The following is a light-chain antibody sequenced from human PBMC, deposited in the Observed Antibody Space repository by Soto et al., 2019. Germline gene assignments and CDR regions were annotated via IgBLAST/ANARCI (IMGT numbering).Light chain of an antibody. CDR1: SSDVGGYNY. CDR2: EVR. J-gene: IGLJ1*01. V-gene: IGLV2-14*01. CDR3: SSYTTSNTLDV. Sequence: QSVLTQPASVSGSPGQSITISCTGTSSDVGGYNYVSWYQQHPDKAPKLMIFEVRNRPSGVSNRFSGSKSGNTASLTISGLRAEDEADYYCSSYTTSNTLDVFGTGTKV.